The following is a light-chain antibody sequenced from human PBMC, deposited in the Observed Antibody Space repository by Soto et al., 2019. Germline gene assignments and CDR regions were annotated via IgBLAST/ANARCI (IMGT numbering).Light chain of an antibody. V-gene: IGLV2-14*01. J-gene: IGLJ1*01. CDR2: EVT. CDR1: RSDVGVYNF. CDR3: SSYTTSSTYV. Sequence: QSALTQPASVSGSPGQSITISCTGTRSDVGVYNFVSWYQQHPGKAPKLMIYEVTYRPSGVPNRFSGSKSGNTASLTISGLQAEDEADYYCSSYTTSSTYVFGTGTKVTVL.